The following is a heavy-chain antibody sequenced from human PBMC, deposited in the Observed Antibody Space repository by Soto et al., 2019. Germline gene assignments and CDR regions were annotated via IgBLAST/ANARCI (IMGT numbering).Heavy chain of an antibody. D-gene: IGHD3-9*01. CDR3: ARPSNHDILIGDAFDI. CDR2: IYPGDSDT. V-gene: IGHV5-51*01. J-gene: IGHJ3*02. CDR1: GYSFTSYW. Sequence: PGESLKISCKGSGYSFTSYWIGWVRQMPGKGLEWMGIIYPGDSDTRYSPSFQGQVTISADKSISTAYLQWSSLKASDTAMYYCARPSNHDILIGDAFDIWGQGTMVTVSS.